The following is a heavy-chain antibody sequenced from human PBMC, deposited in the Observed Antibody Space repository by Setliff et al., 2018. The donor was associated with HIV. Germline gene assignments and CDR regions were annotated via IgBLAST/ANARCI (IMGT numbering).Heavy chain of an antibody. J-gene: IGHJ6*03. CDR3: ARRNDYYYYMDV. CDR2: IYPDDSYT. CDR1: GYTFDKYY. Sequence: PGASLTISCQGSGYTFDKYYIAWVRQMPGKGLEWMGLIYPDDSYTTYSPAFEGHVTFSADKSNSTAYLQWSSLKASDTAMYYCARRNDYYYYMDVWGAGTTVTVSS. V-gene: IGHV5-51*01.